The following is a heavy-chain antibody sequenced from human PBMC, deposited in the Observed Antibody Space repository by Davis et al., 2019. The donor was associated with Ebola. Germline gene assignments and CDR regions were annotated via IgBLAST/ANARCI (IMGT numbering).Heavy chain of an antibody. V-gene: IGHV4-34*01. J-gene: IGHJ4*02. Sequence: SQTLSLTCAVYGGSFSGYYWSWIRQPPGKGLEWIGEINHSGSTNYNPSLKSRVTTSVDTSKNQFSLKLSSVTAADTAVYYCARGPSIANFDYWGQGTLVTVSS. CDR3: ARGPSIANFDY. CDR2: INHSGST. CDR1: GGSFSGYY. D-gene: IGHD6-6*01.